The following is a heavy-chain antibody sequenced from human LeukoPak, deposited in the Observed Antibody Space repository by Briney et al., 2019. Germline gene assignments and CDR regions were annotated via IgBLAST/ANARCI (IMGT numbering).Heavy chain of an antibody. CDR1: GFTFSSYS. CDR2: IYSGGST. V-gene: IGHV3-53*01. D-gene: IGHD3-22*01. CDR3: ARAIPLYDSSGYFYSDGMDV. J-gene: IGHJ6*02. Sequence: GGSLRLSCAASGFTFSSYSMTWVRQAPGKGLEWVSVIYSGGSTYYADSVKGRFTISRDNSKNTLYLQMNSLRAEDTAVYYCARAIPLYDSSGYFYSDGMDVWGQGTTVTVSS.